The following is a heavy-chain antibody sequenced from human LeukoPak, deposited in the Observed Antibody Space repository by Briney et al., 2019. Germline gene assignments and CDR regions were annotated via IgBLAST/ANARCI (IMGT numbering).Heavy chain of an antibody. V-gene: IGHV4-4*02. J-gene: IGHJ6*03. CDR2: IYLYGTT. CDR1: IGSISSSKW. CDR3: GGSYYYYYMDV. Sequence: PSETLSLTCSVSIGSISSSKWWSWVRQSPVKGLEWIGEIYLYGTTNYNPSFTSRVTMSVDRSRNQFSLKLTSVTAADTAVYYCGGSYYYYYMDVWGKGTTVTVSS.